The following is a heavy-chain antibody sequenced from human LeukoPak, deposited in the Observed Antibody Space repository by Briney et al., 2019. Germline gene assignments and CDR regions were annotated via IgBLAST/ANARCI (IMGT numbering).Heavy chain of an antibody. Sequence: SETLSLTCAVYGGSFSGYYWSWIRQPPGKGLEWIGEINHSGSTNYNPSLKSRVTISVDTSKNQFSLKLSSVTAADTAVYYCARAGYCSSTSCKNLRGTWFDPWGQGTLVTVSS. D-gene: IGHD2-2*03. CDR1: GGSFSGYY. V-gene: IGHV4-34*01. CDR2: INHSGST. CDR3: ARAGYCSSTSCKNLRGTWFDP. J-gene: IGHJ5*02.